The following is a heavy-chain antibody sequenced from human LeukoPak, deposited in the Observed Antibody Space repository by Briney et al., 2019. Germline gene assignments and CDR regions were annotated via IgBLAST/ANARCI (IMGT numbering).Heavy chain of an antibody. J-gene: IGHJ4*02. Sequence: PGGSLRLSCAASGFTFGSYSMNWVRQAPGKGLEWVSSISSSSYIYYADSVKGRFTISRDNAKNSLYLQMNSLRAEDTAVYYCARGVGIAARPFDYWGQGTLVTVSS. V-gene: IGHV3-21*01. CDR3: ARGVGIAARPFDY. CDR1: GFTFGSYS. CDR2: ISSSSYI. D-gene: IGHD6-6*01.